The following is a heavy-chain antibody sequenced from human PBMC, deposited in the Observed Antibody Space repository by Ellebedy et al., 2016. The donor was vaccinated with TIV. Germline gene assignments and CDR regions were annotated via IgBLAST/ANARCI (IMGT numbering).Heavy chain of an antibody. D-gene: IGHD3-16*01. Sequence: AASVKVSCKASATSALNWVRLAPGQGLEWMGWISPYNGHTDYAQNFQGRVTVTLDTSTATAYMELRGLRSDDTAIYYCARRLDGSNPDAFHVWGQGTKVTVSS. J-gene: IGHJ3*01. V-gene: IGHV1-18*01. CDR3: ARRLDGSNPDAFHV. CDR1: ATSA. CDR2: ISPYNGHT.